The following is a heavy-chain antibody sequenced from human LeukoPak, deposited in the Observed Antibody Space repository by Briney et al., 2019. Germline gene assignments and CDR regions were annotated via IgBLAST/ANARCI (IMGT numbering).Heavy chain of an antibody. D-gene: IGHD2-8*01. CDR2: INHSGST. J-gene: IGHJ5*02. Sequence: SETLSLTCAVYGGYFSGYYWSWIRQPPGKGLEWIGEINHSGSTNYNPSLKSGVTISVDTSKNQFSLKLSSVTAADTAVYYCAGHGRMVYASNWFDPWGQGTLVTVSS. CDR1: GGYFSGYY. V-gene: IGHV4-34*01. CDR3: AGHGRMVYASNWFDP.